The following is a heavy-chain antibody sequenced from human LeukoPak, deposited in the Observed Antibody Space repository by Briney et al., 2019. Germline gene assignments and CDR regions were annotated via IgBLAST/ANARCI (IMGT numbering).Heavy chain of an antibody. CDR1: GGSFSGYY. CDR2: INHSGST. CDR3: ATISSSWLNYFDY. J-gene: IGHJ4*02. Sequence: PSETLSLTCAVYGGSFSGYYWSWIRQPPGKGLEWIGEINHSGSTNYNPSLKSRVTISVDTSKNQFSLKLSSVTAADAAVYYCATISSSWLNYFDYWGQGTLVTVSS. V-gene: IGHV4-34*01. D-gene: IGHD6-13*01.